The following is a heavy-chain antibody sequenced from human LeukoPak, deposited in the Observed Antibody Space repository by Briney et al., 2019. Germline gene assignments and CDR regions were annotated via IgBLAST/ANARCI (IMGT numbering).Heavy chain of an antibody. Sequence: GGSLRLSCAASGFTFSSYAMSWVRQAPGKGLEWVSAISGSGGITFYADSVKGRFTISRDNSKNTLYLRINSLRAEDTAVYYCAKRNGYDSSGYPFDYWGQGTLVTVSS. CDR1: GFTFSSYA. D-gene: IGHD3-22*01. J-gene: IGHJ4*02. CDR2: ISGSGGIT. V-gene: IGHV3-23*01. CDR3: AKRNGYDSSGYPFDY.